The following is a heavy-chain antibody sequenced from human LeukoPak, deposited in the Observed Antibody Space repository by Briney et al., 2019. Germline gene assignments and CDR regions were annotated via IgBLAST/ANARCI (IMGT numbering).Heavy chain of an antibody. Sequence: SVKVSCKASGGTFSSYAISWVRQAPGQGREWMGGIIPIFGTAKYAQKFQGRGTITTDESTSTAYMALSSLRSEDTAVYYCARSALFGVVIKDTIFDYGGQGTLVTVS. CDR2: IIPIFGTA. J-gene: IGHJ4*02. CDR1: GGTFSSYA. CDR3: ARSALFGVVIKDTIFDY. D-gene: IGHD3-3*01. V-gene: IGHV1-69*05.